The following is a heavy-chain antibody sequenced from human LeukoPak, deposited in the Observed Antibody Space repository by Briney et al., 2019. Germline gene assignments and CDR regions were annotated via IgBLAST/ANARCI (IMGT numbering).Heavy chain of an antibody. CDR2: ISWNSRSI. Sequence: GGSLRLSCAASGFTFDDYAMHWVRHAPGKGLEWVSGISWNSRSIGYADSVKGRFTISRDNAKNSLYLQMNSLRPEDTALYYCAKDISPGVTKGMDVWGQGTTVTVSS. CDR1: GFTFDDYA. CDR3: AKDISPGVTKGMDV. V-gene: IGHV3-9*01. D-gene: IGHD5-18*01. J-gene: IGHJ6*02.